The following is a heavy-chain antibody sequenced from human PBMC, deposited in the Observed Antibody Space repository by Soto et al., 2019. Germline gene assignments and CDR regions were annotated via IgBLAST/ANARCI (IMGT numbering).Heavy chain of an antibody. Sequence: GGSLRLSCAASGFTFSSYAMSWVRQAPGKGLEWVSAISGSGGSTYYADSVKGRFTISRDNSKNTLYLQMNSLRAEDTAVYYCAKDLISPYYDILTGYYDYWGQGTLVTVSS. V-gene: IGHV3-23*01. CDR3: AKDLISPYYDILTGYYDY. J-gene: IGHJ4*02. D-gene: IGHD3-9*01. CDR2: ISGSGGST. CDR1: GFTFSSYA.